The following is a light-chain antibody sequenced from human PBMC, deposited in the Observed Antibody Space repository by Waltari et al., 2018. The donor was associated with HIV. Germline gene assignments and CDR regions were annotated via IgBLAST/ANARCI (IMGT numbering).Light chain of an antibody. CDR3: ATRLDSLNGWV. CDR2: NTN. CDR1: SSHIQTNS. J-gene: IGLJ3*02. V-gene: IGLV1-44*01. Sequence: QSVLTQPPSASGTPGQGVIISCSGRSSHIQTNSVHWYQHLPGPAPQLLLYNTNERPSGVPDRFSGTKSGTSASLAISGLQSEDEGDYYCATRLDSLNGWVFGGGTKLTVL.